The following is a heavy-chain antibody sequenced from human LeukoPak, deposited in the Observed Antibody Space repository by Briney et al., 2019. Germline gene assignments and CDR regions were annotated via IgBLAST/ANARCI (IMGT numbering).Heavy chain of an antibody. D-gene: IGHD2-2*01. J-gene: IGHJ4*02. CDR1: GFTFSSYW. V-gene: IGHV3-7*01. Sequence: GGSLRLSCAASGFTFSSYWMSWVRQAPGKGLEGVANIKQDGSEKFYVDSVKGRFTISRDNAKNSLYLQMNSLRAEDTAVYYCARDSSTRPFDYWGQGTLVTVSS. CDR2: IKQDGSEK. CDR3: ARDSSTRPFDY.